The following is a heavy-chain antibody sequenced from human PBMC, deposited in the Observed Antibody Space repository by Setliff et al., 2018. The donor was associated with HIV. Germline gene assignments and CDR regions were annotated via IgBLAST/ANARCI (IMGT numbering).Heavy chain of an antibody. CDR2: IYTSGST. CDR3: ARGLWFGGSYWFDP. CDR1: GGSISTYY. J-gene: IGHJ5*02. Sequence: SETLSLTCTVSGGSISTYYCSWIRQPPGKGLEWIGYIYTSGSTNYNPSLKNRVTMSIDTSKNQFSLKLSSVTAADTAVYYCARGLWFGGSYWFDPWGQGTLVTVSS. D-gene: IGHD3-10*01. V-gene: IGHV4-4*09.